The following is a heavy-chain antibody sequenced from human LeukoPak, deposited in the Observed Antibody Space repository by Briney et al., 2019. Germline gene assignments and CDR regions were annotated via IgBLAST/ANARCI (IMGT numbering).Heavy chain of an antibody. CDR3: ARGKLLDVIAEYYFDY. D-gene: IGHD2-15*01. Sequence: SQTLSLTCAVSGGSISSGGYSWSWIRRPPGKGLEWIVYIYHSGSTYYNPSLKSRVTISVDRSKNQFSLKLSSVTAADTAVYYCARGKLLDVIAEYYFDYWGQGTLVTVSS. V-gene: IGHV4-30-2*01. CDR1: GGSISSGGYS. CDR2: IYHSGST. J-gene: IGHJ4*02.